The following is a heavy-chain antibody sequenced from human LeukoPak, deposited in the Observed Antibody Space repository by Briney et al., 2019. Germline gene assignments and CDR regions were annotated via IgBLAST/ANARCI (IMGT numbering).Heavy chain of an antibody. CDR3: VRDIAAAGGFDY. Sequence: SETLSLTCGVYGGSFSGYYWSWIRQPPGKGLEWIGEFNNSGSTNYNPSLKSRVTISVDTSKNQFSLKLSSVTAADTAVYYCVRDIAAAGGFDYWGQGTLVTVSS. CDR2: FNNSGST. J-gene: IGHJ4*02. CDR1: GGSFSGYY. V-gene: IGHV4-34*01. D-gene: IGHD6-13*01.